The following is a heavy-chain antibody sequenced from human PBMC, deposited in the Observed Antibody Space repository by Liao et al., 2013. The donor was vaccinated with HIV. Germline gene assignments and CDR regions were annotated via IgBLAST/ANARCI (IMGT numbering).Heavy chain of an antibody. CDR1: GDSINSASYS. J-gene: IGHJ4*02. CDR3: ARGLLRFLDSLPTEFDY. D-gene: IGHD3-3*01. Sequence: QLHLQESGSGLVRPSQTLSLTCAVSGDSINSASYSWNWVRQSPERGLEWIGYVYRSGSTDSNPSLKSRLSIAMDKSQNQFSLRLTSVTAADTAVYYCARGLLRFLDSLPTEFDYWGQGTLVAVSS. CDR2: VYRSGST. V-gene: IGHV4-30-2*05.